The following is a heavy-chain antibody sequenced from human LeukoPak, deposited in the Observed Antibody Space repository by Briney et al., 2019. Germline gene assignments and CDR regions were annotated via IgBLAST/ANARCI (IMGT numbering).Heavy chain of an antibody. CDR3: ARDMELRYFDWLSEYYFDY. D-gene: IGHD3-9*01. CDR2: INPNSGGT. CDR1: GGTFSSYA. Sequence: ASVKVSCKASGGTFSSYAISWVRQAPGQGLEWMGWINPNSGGTNYAQKFQGRVTMTRDTSISTAYMELSRLRSDDTAVYYCARDMELRYFDWLSEYYFDYWGQGTLVTVSS. V-gene: IGHV1-2*02. J-gene: IGHJ4*02.